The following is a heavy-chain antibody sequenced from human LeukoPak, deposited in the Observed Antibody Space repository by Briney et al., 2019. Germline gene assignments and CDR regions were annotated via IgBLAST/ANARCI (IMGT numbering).Heavy chain of an antibody. V-gene: IGHV3-48*02. CDR2: INHNAETI. CDR1: GFTFSSYV. CDR3: ARDAYYYGSGSYS. D-gene: IGHD3-10*01. J-gene: IGHJ4*02. Sequence: GGSLRLSCAASGFTFSSYVLSWVRPAPGRGLEWVSYINHNAETIYYADSVKGRFTISRDNAENVLYLQMNRLRDGDTAVYYCARDAYYYGSGSYSWGQGTLVTVSS.